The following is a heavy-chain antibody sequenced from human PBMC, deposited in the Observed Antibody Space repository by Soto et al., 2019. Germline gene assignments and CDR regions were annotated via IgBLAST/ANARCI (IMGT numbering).Heavy chain of an antibody. Sequence: EVQLVESGGGLVQPGRSLRLSCAASGFTFDDYAMHWVRQAPGKGLEWVSGISWNSGSIGYADSVKGRFTISRDNAKNSLYLQMNSLRAEDTAFYYCAKAKGGYRVEGGGFDYWGQGTLVTVSS. V-gene: IGHV3-9*01. CDR3: AKAKGGYRVEGGGFDY. CDR1: GFTFDDYA. D-gene: IGHD6-13*01. J-gene: IGHJ4*02. CDR2: ISWNSGSI.